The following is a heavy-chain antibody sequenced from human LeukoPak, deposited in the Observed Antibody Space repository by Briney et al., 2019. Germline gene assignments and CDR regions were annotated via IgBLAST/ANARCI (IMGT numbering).Heavy chain of an antibody. CDR1: NDSISIYY. CDR3: AREITVTRPFDY. CDR2: IFAIVST. V-gene: IGHV4-4*07. D-gene: IGHD4-17*01. J-gene: IGHJ4*02. Sequence: SETLSLTCTVSNDSISIYYWSWVRQPAGKGLEWIGRIFAIVSTNYNPSLKSRVTMSLDTSKNQFSLKLSSVTAADTAVYYCAREITVTRPFDYWGPGTLVTVSS.